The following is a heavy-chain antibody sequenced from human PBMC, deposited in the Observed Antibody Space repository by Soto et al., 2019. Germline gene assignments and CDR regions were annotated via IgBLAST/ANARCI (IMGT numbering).Heavy chain of an antibody. CDR1: GGSFSGYY. V-gene: IGHV4-34*01. J-gene: IGHJ4*02. D-gene: IGHD1-26*01. CDR3: ARGLRSPSGY. CDR2: INHSGST. Sequence: QVQLQQWGAGLLKPSETLSLTCAVYGGSFSGYYWGWIRQPPGKGLEWIGEINHSGSTNYNTSLKSRVTISVDTSKNQFALKLSSVTAADTALYYCARGLRSPSGYWGQGTLVTVSS.